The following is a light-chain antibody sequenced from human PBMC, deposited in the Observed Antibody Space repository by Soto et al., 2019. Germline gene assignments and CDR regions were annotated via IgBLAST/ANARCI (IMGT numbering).Light chain of an antibody. Sequence: ELVWTQSPATLTSSPGEIATLSCRASQTVGVRLAWYQHKPGQAPRLLIYGASNRATGIPDRFSGSGSGTDFTLTISRLEPEDFAVYYCQQYGSSGTFGQGTKVDIK. CDR1: QTVGVR. CDR2: GAS. CDR3: QQYGSSGT. J-gene: IGKJ1*01. V-gene: IGKV3-20*01.